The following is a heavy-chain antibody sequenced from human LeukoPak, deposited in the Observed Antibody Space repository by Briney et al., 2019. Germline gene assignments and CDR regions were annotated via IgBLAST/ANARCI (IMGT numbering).Heavy chain of an antibody. CDR1: GYTFTSYY. J-gene: IGHJ4*02. V-gene: IGHV1-46*01. D-gene: IGHD6-13*01. Sequence: ASVKVSCKASGYTFTSYYMHWVRQAPGQGLEWMGIINPSGGSTNYAQKFQGRVTITADESTSTAYMELSSLRSEDTAVYYCARGSSWYYFDYWGQGTLVTVSS. CDR3: ARGSSWYYFDY. CDR2: INPSGGST.